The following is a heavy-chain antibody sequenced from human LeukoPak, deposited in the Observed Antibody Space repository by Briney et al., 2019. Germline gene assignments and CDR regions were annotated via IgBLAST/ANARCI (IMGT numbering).Heavy chain of an antibody. CDR3: ATRGFP. V-gene: IGHV3-7*01. CDR2: IKQDGSEK. D-gene: IGHD2-15*01. Sequence: GGSLRLSCAASGFTFSNYWMNWVRQAPGKGLEWVANIKQDGSEKYYVDSVKGRFTISGDNAKNSLYLHMNSLRDEDTAVYYCATRGFPWGQGTLVTVSS. J-gene: IGHJ5*02. CDR1: GFTFSNYW.